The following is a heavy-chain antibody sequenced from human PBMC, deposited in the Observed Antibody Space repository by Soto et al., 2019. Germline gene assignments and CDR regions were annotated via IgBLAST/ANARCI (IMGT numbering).Heavy chain of an antibody. CDR3: AKAPYGSGTNWLDP. D-gene: IGHD3-10*01. Sequence: PGGSLRLSCAASGFTFSSYGMHWVRQAPGKGLEWVAVISYDGSNKYYADSVKGRFTISRDNSKNTLYLQMNSLRAEDTAVYYCAKAPYGSGTNWLDPWGQGTLVTVSS. CDR1: GFTFSSYG. V-gene: IGHV3-30*18. CDR2: ISYDGSNK. J-gene: IGHJ5*02.